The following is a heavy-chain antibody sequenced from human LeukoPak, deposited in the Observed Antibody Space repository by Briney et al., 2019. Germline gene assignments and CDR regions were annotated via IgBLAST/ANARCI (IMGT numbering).Heavy chain of an antibody. Sequence: GGSLRLPCTASGFTFGDYAMSWVRQAPGKGLEWVGFIRSKVYGGTTEYAASVKVRFTISRDDSKSIAYLQMTSLKTEDAGVYYCTRFTIVGVVDAFDIWGQGTMATVSS. CDR1: GFTFGDYA. CDR2: IRSKVYGGTT. V-gene: IGHV3-49*04. CDR3: TRFTIVGVVDAFDI. D-gene: IGHD3-3*01. J-gene: IGHJ3*02.